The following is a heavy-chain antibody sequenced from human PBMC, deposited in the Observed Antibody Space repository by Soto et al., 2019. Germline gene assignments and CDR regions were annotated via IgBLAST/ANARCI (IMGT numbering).Heavy chain of an antibody. J-gene: IGHJ4*02. CDR2: IYYSGST. CDR3: ANSYGDSVSY. D-gene: IGHD4-17*01. CDR1: GGSISSSTYY. V-gene: IGHV4-39*01. Sequence: QLQLQESGPGLVKPSETLSLTCTVSGGSISSSTYYWGWIRQPPGKGLEWIGSIYYSGSTYYNPSLQSRVTIPVDTSTNHFPLRLSSVTAADPAGYSCANSYGDSVSYWGQGTLVTVSS.